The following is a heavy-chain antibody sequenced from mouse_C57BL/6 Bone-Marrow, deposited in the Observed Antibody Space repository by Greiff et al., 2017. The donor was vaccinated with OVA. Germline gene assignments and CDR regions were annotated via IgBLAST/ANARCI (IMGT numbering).Heavy chain of an antibody. Sequence: QVQLQQSGAELVKPGASVKMSCKASGYTFTTYPIEWMKQNHGKSLEWIGNFHPYNDDTKYNEKFKGKATLTVEKSSSTVYLELSRLTSDDSAVYYCARSRLTTVVATDWYFDVWGTGTTVTVSS. CDR2: FHPYNDDT. D-gene: IGHD1-1*01. V-gene: IGHV1-47*01. CDR3: ARSRLTTVVATDWYFDV. J-gene: IGHJ1*03. CDR1: GYTFTTYP.